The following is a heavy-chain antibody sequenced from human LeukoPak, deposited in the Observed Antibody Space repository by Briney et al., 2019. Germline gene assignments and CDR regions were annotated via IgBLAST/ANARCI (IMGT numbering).Heavy chain of an antibody. Sequence: PGGSLRLSCAASGSTFSSYSMNWVRQAPGKGLEWVSSISSSSSYIYYADSVKGRFTISRDNAKNSLYLQMNSLRAEDTAVYYCARGGVGATFGGLDYWGQGTLVTVSS. CDR2: ISSSSSYI. V-gene: IGHV3-21*01. J-gene: IGHJ4*02. D-gene: IGHD1-26*01. CDR1: GSTFSSYS. CDR3: ARGGVGATFGGLDY.